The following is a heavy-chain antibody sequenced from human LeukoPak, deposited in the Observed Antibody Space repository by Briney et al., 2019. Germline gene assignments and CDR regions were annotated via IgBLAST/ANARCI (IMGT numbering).Heavy chain of an antibody. V-gene: IGHV3-30*04. CDR2: ISYDGGYQ. CDR3: ATEPSLSN. J-gene: IGHJ4*02. Sequence: GRSLRLSCVASGFNFGSYAMDWVRQAPGKGLEWVGDISYDGGYQSYAVSVRGRFTISRDNSKNMLYLQMNSLRPEDAAVYYCATEPSLSNWGRGTLVTVSS. CDR1: GFNFGSYA.